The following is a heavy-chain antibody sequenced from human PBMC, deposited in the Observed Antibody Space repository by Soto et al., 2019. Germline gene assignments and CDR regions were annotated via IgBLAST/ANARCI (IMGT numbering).Heavy chain of an antibody. J-gene: IGHJ6*03. CDR3: ARGYSTHYYYYYMDV. CDR2: IYSGGGT. Sequence: PGGSLRLSCAASGVTVSSNYMSWVRQAPGKGLEWVSVIYSGGGTYYADSVKGRFTISRHNSKNTLYLQMNSLRAEDTAVYYCARGYSTHYYYYYMDVWGKGTTVTVSS. CDR1: GVTVSSNY. D-gene: IGHD4-4*01. V-gene: IGHV3-53*04.